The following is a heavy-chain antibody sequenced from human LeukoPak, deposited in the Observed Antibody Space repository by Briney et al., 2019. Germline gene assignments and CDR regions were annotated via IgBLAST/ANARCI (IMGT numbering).Heavy chain of an antibody. D-gene: IGHD3-9*01. CDR3: AKGGGFDWLNYYYMDV. CDR1: GFTFSFYS. CDR2: ITSSSSYI. V-gene: IGHV3-21*01. J-gene: IGHJ6*03. Sequence: PGGSLRLSCAASGFTFSFYSMNWVRQAPGKGLEWVSSITSSSSYIYYADSVKGRFTISRDSAKNSLYLQMNSLRAEDTAVYYCAKGGGFDWLNYYYMDVWGKGTTVIISS.